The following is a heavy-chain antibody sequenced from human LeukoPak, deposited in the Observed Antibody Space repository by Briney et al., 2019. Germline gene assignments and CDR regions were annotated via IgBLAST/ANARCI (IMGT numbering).Heavy chain of an antibody. J-gene: IGHJ3*02. D-gene: IGHD7-27*01. V-gene: IGHV1-2*02. Sequence: GASVKVSCKACRYMLTHYFILGVHPVPGQGLEWMGWSGPKSGVTSYSQKFQGRVTVTRDTSISTAYMDLSRLRFADTAVYYCGGNRLGKALDIWGQGTMVTVSS. CDR1: RYMLTHYF. CDR2: SGPKSGVT. CDR3: GGNRLGKALDI.